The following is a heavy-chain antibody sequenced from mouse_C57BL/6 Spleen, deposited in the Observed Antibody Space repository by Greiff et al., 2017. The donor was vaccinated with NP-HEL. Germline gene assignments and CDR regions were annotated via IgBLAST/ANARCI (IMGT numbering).Heavy chain of an antibody. J-gene: IGHJ4*01. CDR2: ISYDGSN. CDR1: GYSITSGYY. V-gene: IGHV3-6*01. D-gene: IGHD1-1*01. Sequence: VQLKESGPGLVKPSQSLSLTCSVTGYSITSGYYWNWIRQFPGNKLEWMGYISYDGSNNYNPSLKNRISITRDTSKNQFFQKLNSVTTEDTATYYCAREVYGSSYNAMDYWGQGTSVTVSS. CDR3: AREVYGSSYNAMDY.